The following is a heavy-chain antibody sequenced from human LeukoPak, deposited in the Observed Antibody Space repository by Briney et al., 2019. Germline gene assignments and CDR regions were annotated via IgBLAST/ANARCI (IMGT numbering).Heavy chain of an antibody. J-gene: IGHJ4*02. D-gene: IGHD3-22*01. V-gene: IGHV3-30-3*01. CDR3: ARDSYHDSSGVFDY. CDR2: ISYDGSNK. Sequence: GGSLRLSCAAPGFTFSSYAMHWVRQAPGKGLEWVAVISYDGSNKYYADSVKGRFTISRDNSKNTLYLQMNSLRAEDTAVYYCARDSYHDSSGVFDYWGQGTLVTVSS. CDR1: GFTFSSYA.